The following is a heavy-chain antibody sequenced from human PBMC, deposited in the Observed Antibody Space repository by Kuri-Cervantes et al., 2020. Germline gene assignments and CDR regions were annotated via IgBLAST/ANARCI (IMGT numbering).Heavy chain of an antibody. CDR3: ARVGYYYDSSGYLRWGVAFDY. CDR2: INPYNGNT. Sequence: ASVKVSCKASGYTFSSYGISWVRQAPGQGLEWMGWINPYNGNTNYAQKLQGRVTMTTDTSTSTAYMELRSLRSDDTAVYYCARVGYYYDSSGYLRWGVAFDYWGQGTLVTVSS. CDR1: GYTFSSYG. D-gene: IGHD3-22*01. J-gene: IGHJ4*02. V-gene: IGHV1-18*01.